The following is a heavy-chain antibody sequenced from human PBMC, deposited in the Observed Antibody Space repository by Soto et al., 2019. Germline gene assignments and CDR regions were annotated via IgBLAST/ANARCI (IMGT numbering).Heavy chain of an antibody. CDR2: IYSGGST. V-gene: IGHV3-53*01. CDR3: QGTSAKDS. CDR1: EFTVSNNY. Sequence: GGGLFQPGGSLRLSCVVSEFTVSNNYMSWVRQAPGKGLEWVSLIYSGGSTYYADSVKGRFTISRDNSKNTLYLQMNSLRAEDTAIYYCQGTSAKDSWGQGTLVTVSS. J-gene: IGHJ4*02. D-gene: IGHD1-7*01.